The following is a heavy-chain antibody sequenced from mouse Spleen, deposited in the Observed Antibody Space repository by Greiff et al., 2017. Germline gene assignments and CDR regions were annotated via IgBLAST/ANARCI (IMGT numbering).Heavy chain of an antibody. J-gene: IGHJ3*01. CDR2: INPSSGYT. V-gene: IGHV1-4*01. CDR1: GYTFTSYT. D-gene: IGHD2-4*01. Sequence: QVQLKESGAELARPGASVKMSCKASGYTFTSYTMHWVKQRPGQGLEWIGYINPSSGYTKYNQKFKDKATLTADKSSSTVYMELSRLTSEDSSVYFCARHEERGFYYDYDGSPWFAYWGQGTLVTVSA. CDR3: ARHEERGFYYDYDGSPWFAY.